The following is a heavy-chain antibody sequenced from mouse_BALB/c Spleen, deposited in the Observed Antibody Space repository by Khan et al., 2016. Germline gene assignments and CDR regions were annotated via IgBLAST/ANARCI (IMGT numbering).Heavy chain of an antibody. CDR2: IDPANGNT. D-gene: IGHD1-1*01. V-gene: IGHV14-3*02. CDR3: GRRGPIYYYGSSYGY. Sequence: VQLQQSGAELVKPGASVKLSCTASGFNIKDTYMHWVKQRPEQGLEWIGRIDPANGNTEYDPKFQGKATITADTSSNTAYLQLSSLTSEDTAVHYGGRRGPIYYYGSSYGYWGKGTTLTVSS. J-gene: IGHJ2*01. CDR1: GFNIKDTY.